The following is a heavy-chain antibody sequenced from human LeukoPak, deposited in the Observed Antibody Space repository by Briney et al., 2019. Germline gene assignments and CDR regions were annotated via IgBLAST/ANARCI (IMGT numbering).Heavy chain of an antibody. CDR1: DSSMTSTYY. Sequence: PSETLSLTCTVSDSSMTSTYYWAWFRQPPGKGLEWIATVFRLQTVRTFNNPSLESRVTVSLDPSQNQFSLNLTSVTAADTALYFCARVLHAPYLIDSWGQGTLVTVSS. CDR3: ARVLHAPYLIDS. D-gene: IGHD2-8*01. CDR2: VFRLQTVRT. V-gene: IGHV4-38-2*02. J-gene: IGHJ4*02.